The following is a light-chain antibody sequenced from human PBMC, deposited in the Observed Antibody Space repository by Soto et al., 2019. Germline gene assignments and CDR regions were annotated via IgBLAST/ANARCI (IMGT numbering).Light chain of an antibody. J-gene: IGKJ1*01. V-gene: IGKV3-20*01. CDR3: QQYGSSPPEGT. CDR2: GAS. CDR1: QSLHSS. Sequence: EIVLTQSPATLSLSPGERATLSCRASQSLHSSLAWFQQKPGQAPRLLIYGASSRATGIPDRFSGSGSGTDFTLTISRLEPEDFAVYYCQQYGSSPPEGTFGQGTKVDI.